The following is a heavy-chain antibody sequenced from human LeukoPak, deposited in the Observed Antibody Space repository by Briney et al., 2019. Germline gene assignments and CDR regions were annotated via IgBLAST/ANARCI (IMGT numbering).Heavy chain of an antibody. CDR3: ARAQQMVVTLYYFDC. CDR1: GFTFDDYG. D-gene: IGHD2-21*01. J-gene: IGHJ4*02. Sequence: PGGSLRLSCAASGFTFDDYGMSWVRQAPGKGLEWVSGINWNGGSTGYADSVKGRFTISRDNAKNSLYLQMNSLRAEDTALYYCARAQQMVVTLYYFDCWGQGTLVAVSS. CDR2: INWNGGST. V-gene: IGHV3-20*04.